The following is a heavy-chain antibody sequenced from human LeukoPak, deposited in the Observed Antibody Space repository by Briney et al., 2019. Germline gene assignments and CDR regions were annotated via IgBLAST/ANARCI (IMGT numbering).Heavy chain of an antibody. CDR1: GYTLIELS. CDR2: FNPEEGET. D-gene: IGHD6-13*01. J-gene: IGHJ5*02. Sequence: ASVTVTCKVSGYTLIELSMHWVRQAPGKGLEWMGGFNPEEGETIYAQKFQGRVTMTEDTSTDTAYMELSSLKSEDTAVYYCARARSPYSSSWYWFDPWSQGTLVTVSS. CDR3: ARARSPYSSSWYWFDP. V-gene: IGHV1-24*01.